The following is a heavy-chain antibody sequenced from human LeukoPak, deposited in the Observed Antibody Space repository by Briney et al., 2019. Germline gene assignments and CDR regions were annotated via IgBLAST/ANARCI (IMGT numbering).Heavy chain of an antibody. CDR1: GFTVSTNY. J-gene: IGHJ4*02. V-gene: IGHV3-23*01. CDR2: ISGSGGST. Sequence: GGSLRLSCAASGFTVSTNYMSWARQAPGKGLEWVSAISGSGGSTYYADSVKGRFTISRDNSKNTLYLQMNSLRAEDTAVYYCAKDSVGATPYYFDYWGQGTLVTVSS. D-gene: IGHD1-26*01. CDR3: AKDSVGATPYYFDY.